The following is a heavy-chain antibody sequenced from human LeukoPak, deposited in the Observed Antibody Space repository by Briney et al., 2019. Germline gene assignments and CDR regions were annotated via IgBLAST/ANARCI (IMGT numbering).Heavy chain of an antibody. CDR3: ARVGDGYTYRNRRGYFQH. V-gene: IGHV1-8*01. Sequence: GASVKVSCKASGYTFTSYDINWVRQATGQGLEWMGWMNPNSGNTGYAQKFQGGVTMTRNTSISTAYMELSSLRSEDTAVYYCARVGDGYTYRNRRGYFQHWGQGTLVTVSS. J-gene: IGHJ1*01. D-gene: IGHD5-24*01. CDR2: MNPNSGNT. CDR1: GYTFTSYD.